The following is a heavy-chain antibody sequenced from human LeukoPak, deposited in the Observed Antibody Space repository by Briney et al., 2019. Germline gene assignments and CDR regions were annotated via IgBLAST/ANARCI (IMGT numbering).Heavy chain of an antibody. CDR3: ARDRREYNPYYFDY. D-gene: IGHD1-1*01. Sequence: GGSLRLSCAASGFTFSRYNMNWVRQAPGKGLEWVSSISSSSSYIFYADSVKGRFTISRDNAKNSLYLQMNSLSAEDTAVYYCARDRREYNPYYFDYWGQGTLVTVSS. CDR2: ISSSSSYI. V-gene: IGHV3-21*01. J-gene: IGHJ4*02. CDR1: GFTFSRYN.